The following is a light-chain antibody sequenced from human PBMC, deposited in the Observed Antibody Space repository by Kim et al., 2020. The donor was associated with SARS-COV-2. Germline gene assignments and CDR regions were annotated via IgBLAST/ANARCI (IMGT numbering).Light chain of an antibody. Sequence: PGQSVNISCTGTSSDVGGYNYVSWYQQHPGKAPKLMIYDVSKRPSGVPDRFSGSKSGNTASLTISGLQAEDEADYYCCSYAGTFWVFGGGTQLTVL. CDR2: DVS. V-gene: IGLV2-11*01. CDR3: CSYAGTFWV. J-gene: IGLJ3*02. CDR1: SSDVGGYNY.